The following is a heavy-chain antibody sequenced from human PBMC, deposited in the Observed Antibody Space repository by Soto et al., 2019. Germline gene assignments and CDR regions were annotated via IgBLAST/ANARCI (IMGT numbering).Heavy chain of an antibody. Sequence: QVQLVQSGAEEKKPGASVKVSCKASGYTFTSYAMHWVRQAPGQRLEWMGWMNPNSGNTGYAQKFQGRVTMTRNTSISTAYMELSSLRSEDTAVYYCARGGGGIRKRLNWFDPWGQGTLVTVSS. CDR3: ARGGGGIRKRLNWFDP. V-gene: IGHV1-8*02. J-gene: IGHJ5*02. CDR2: MNPNSGNT. CDR1: GYTFTSYA. D-gene: IGHD2-15*01.